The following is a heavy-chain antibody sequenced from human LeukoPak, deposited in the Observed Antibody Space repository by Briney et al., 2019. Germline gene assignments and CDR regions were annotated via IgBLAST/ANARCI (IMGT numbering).Heavy chain of an antibody. CDR3: AKDLLDIGVGEDAFDI. J-gene: IGHJ3*02. CDR1: GFTFSTYA. V-gene: IGHV3-30*02. CDR2: IRYDGSNK. D-gene: IGHD2-2*03. Sequence: GGSLRLSCAASGFTFSTYALHWVRQAPGKGLEWVAFIRYDGSNKYYADSVKGRFTISRDNSKNTLYLQMNSLRAEDTAVYYCAKDLLDIGVGEDAFDIWGQGTMVTVSS.